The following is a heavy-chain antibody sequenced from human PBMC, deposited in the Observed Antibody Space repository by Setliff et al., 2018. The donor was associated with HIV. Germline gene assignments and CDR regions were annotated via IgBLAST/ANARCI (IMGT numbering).Heavy chain of an antibody. CDR2: INPKDGST. CDR1: GYTFTTYY. D-gene: IGHD2-15*01. CDR3: ERVAPTRDGFDN. V-gene: IGHV1-46*01. J-gene: IGHJ4*02. Sequence: ASVKVSCKTSGYTFTTYYIRWIRQAPGQGLEWMGIINPKDGSTNYAQNFQGRVTVTRDTTTTTVYMELISLRSEDTDVYYCERVAPTRDGFDNWGQGTLVTVSS.